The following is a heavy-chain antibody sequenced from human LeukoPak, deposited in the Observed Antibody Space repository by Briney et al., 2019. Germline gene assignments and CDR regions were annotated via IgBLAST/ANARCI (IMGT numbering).Heavy chain of an antibody. Sequence: PGGSLRLSCAASGFTFSSYGMHWVRQAPGKGLEWVAFIRYDGSNKYYADSVKGRFTISRDNSKNTLYLQMNSLRAEDTAVYYCANLKRGSYLDYFDYWGQGTLVTVSS. CDR2: IRYDGSNK. CDR3: ANLKRGSYLDYFDY. V-gene: IGHV3-30*02. D-gene: IGHD1-26*01. CDR1: GFTFSSYG. J-gene: IGHJ4*02.